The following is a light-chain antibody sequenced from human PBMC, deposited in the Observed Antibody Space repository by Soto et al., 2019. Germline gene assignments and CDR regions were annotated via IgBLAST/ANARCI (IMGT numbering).Light chain of an antibody. J-gene: IGKJ1*01. CDR1: QGIRHY. CDR3: QQCNSYSWT. V-gene: IGKV1-27*01. Sequence: DIQMTQSPSSLSASVGDRVTITCRASQGIRHYLAWYQQKPGKVPKLLIYEASNLQSGVPSRFRGSGSGTEFTLAISSLQPDDFAIYYCQQCNSYSWTFGQGTKVDIK. CDR2: EAS.